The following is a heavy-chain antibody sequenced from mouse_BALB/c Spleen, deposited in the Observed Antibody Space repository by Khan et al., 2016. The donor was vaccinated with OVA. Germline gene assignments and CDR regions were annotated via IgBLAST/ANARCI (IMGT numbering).Heavy chain of an antibody. J-gene: IGHJ2*01. D-gene: IGHD1-1*01. CDR2: ISYSGNT. CDR3: ERIYWGDFDY. Sequence: EVQLQESGPGLVKPSQSLSLTCTVTGYSITSDYAWNWIRHFPGNKLEWMGFISYSGNTNYNPSLKSRFSITRDTSKNQFFLQLNSVTTEDTATYYCERIYWGDFDYWGQGTTLTVSS. CDR1: GYSITSDYA. V-gene: IGHV3-2*02.